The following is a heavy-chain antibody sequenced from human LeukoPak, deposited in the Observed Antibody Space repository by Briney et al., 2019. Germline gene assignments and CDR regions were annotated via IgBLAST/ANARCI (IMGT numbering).Heavy chain of an antibody. CDR1: GFTFNTYW. CDR2: INQDGSAK. J-gene: IGHJ4*02. D-gene: IGHD3-22*01. CDR3: ARDIDYYDSSGYLGY. V-gene: IGHV3-7*01. Sequence: GGSLRLSCATSGFTFNTYWMNWVRQAPGKGLEWVANINQDGSAKYYVDSVKGRFTISRDNAKNSLFLQMNSLRAEDTAVYYCARDIDYYDSSGYLGYWGQGTLVTVSS.